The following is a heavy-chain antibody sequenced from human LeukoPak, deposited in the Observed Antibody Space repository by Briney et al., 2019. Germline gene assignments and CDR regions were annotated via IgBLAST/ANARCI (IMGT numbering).Heavy chain of an antibody. CDR2: IYYSGST. J-gene: IGHJ3*02. V-gene: IGHV4-59*08. CDR1: GGSISSYY. CDR3: ARQAYCGGDCYPDFDI. D-gene: IGHD2-21*02. Sequence: PSETLSLTCTVSGGSISSYYWSWIRQPPGKGLEWIGYIYYSGSTNYNPSLKSRVIISVDTSKNQFSLKLSSVTAADTAVYYCARQAYCGGDCYPDFDIWGQGTMVTVSS.